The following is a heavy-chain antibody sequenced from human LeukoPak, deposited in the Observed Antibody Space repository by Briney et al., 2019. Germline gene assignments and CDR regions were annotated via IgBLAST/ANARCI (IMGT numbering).Heavy chain of an antibody. D-gene: IGHD2-2*01. Sequence: GESLKISCKGSGYRFTSYWIGWVRQMPGKGLEWMGIIYPGDSDTRYSPSFQGQVTISADKSISTAYLQWSSLKASETAMYYCARPECSSTSCFLDYWGQGTLVTVSS. CDR1: GYRFTSYW. J-gene: IGHJ4*02. CDR3: ARPECSSTSCFLDY. CDR2: IYPGDSDT. V-gene: IGHV5-51*01.